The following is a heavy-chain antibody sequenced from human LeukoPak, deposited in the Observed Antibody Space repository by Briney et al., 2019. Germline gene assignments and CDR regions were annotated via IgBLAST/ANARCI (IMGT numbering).Heavy chain of an antibody. D-gene: IGHD3-22*01. Sequence: ASVKVSCKAFGYTFTSNYMHWVRQAPGQGPEWMGVISPSGGSTTYAQKFQGRVTLTRDMSTSTVYMELSSLRSEDTAVYYCARALDSSGYTDDYWGQGTLVTVSS. CDR1: GYTFTSNY. J-gene: IGHJ4*02. CDR3: ARALDSSGYTDDY. V-gene: IGHV1-46*01. CDR2: ISPSGGST.